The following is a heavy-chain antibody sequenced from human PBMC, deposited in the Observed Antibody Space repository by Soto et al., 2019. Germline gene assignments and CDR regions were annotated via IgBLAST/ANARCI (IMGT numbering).Heavy chain of an antibody. D-gene: IGHD6-19*01. J-gene: IGHJ4*02. Sequence: SVKGRFTISRDNAKNSLYLQMNSLRAEDTAVYYCARDREGPGAGEWLVLSYWGQGTLVTVSS. CDR3: ARDREGPGAGEWLVLSY. V-gene: IGHV3-48*01.